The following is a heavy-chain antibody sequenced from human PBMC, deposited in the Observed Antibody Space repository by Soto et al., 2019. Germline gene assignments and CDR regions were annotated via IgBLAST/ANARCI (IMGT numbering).Heavy chain of an antibody. CDR2: INAGNGNT. CDR3: ARDQWRIVGATNWFDP. D-gene: IGHD1-26*01. Sequence: ASVKVSCKASGYTFTNYAIHWVRQAPGQRLEWMGWINAGNGNTKYSQKFQGRVTITRDTSASTAYMELSSLRSEDTAVYYCARDQWRIVGATNWFDPWGQGTLVTVSS. CDR1: GYTFTNYA. J-gene: IGHJ5*02. V-gene: IGHV1-3*01.